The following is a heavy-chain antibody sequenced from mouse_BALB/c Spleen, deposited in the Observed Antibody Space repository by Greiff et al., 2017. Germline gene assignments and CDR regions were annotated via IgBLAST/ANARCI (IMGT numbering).Heavy chain of an antibody. D-gene: IGHD2-4*01. V-gene: IGHV14-3*02. CDR2: IDPANGNT. CDR3: ARIYDDYDEYYFDY. Sequence: VQLQQSGAELVKPGASVKLSCTASGFNIKDSYMHWVTQRPEQGLEWIGRIDPANGNTKYDPKFQGKATITADTSSNTADLQLSSLTSEDTAVYDCARIYDDYDEYYFDYWGQGTTLTVAS. J-gene: IGHJ2*01. CDR1: GFNIKDSY.